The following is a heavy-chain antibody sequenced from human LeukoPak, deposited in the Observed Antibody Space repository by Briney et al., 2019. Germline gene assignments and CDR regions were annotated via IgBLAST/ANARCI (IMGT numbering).Heavy chain of an antibody. D-gene: IGHD2-15*01. CDR2: ISTYNSNR. J-gene: IGHJ4*02. Sequence: ASVKVSCKASGYTFTSYGITWVRQAPGQGLEWMGWISTYNSNRNYPQNLRGRVTMTTDTSTSTAYMELRNLRSDDTAVYFCARLKVVVAATTIDYWGQGTLVTVSS. V-gene: IGHV1-18*04. CDR3: ARLKVVVAATTIDY. CDR1: GYTFTSYG.